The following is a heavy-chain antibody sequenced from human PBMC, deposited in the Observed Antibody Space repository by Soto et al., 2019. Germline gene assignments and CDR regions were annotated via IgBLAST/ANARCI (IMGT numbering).Heavy chain of an antibody. CDR1: GGSISSSSYY. J-gene: IGHJ6*03. V-gene: IGHV4-39*01. D-gene: IGHD3-3*01. CDR2: IYYSGST. Sequence: SETLSLTCTVSGGSISSSSYYWGWIRQPPGKGLEWIGSIYYSGSTYYNPSLKSRVTISVDTSKNQFSLKLSSVTAADTAVYYCASSLYNYDSIPGFYYYYYMDVWGKGTTVTSP. CDR3: ASSLYNYDSIPGFYYYYYMDV.